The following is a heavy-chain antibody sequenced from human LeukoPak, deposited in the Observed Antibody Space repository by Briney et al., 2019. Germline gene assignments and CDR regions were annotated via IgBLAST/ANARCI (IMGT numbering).Heavy chain of an antibody. CDR1: GFTFSNYA. CDR3: AKGVSGSGSYYNTPLDY. J-gene: IGHJ4*02. D-gene: IGHD3-10*01. CDR2: ISGSGSGT. V-gene: IGHV3-23*01. Sequence: QPGGSLRLSCAASGFTFSNYAMSWVRQAPGKGLEWVSAISGSGSGTNYADSVAGRFTISRDNSKNTLYLQMNSLRADDTAVYYCAKGVSGSGSYYNTPLDYWGQGTLVTVSS.